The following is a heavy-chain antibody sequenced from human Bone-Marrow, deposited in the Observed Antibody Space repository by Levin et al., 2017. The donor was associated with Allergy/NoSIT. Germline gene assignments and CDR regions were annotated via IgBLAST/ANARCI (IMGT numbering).Heavy chain of an antibody. V-gene: IGHV3-48*03. D-gene: IGHD3-22*01. CDR3: ARAAVKYYYDSSGYPTSVYFQH. CDR1: GFTFRSYE. J-gene: IGHJ1*01. Sequence: LSLPCAASGFTFRSYEMNWVRQAPGKGLEWVSYISSSGSTIYYADSVKGRFTISRDNAKNSLYLQMNSLRAEDTAVYYCARAAVKYYYDSSGYPTSVYFQHWGQGTLVTVSS. CDR2: ISSSGSTI.